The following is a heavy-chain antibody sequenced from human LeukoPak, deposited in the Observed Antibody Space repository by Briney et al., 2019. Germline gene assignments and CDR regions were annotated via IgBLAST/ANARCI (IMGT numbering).Heavy chain of an antibody. D-gene: IGHD1-1*01. CDR3: ARGDDFSGDH. CDR2: IHPEGNEK. V-gene: IGHV3-7*04. J-gene: IGHJ4*02. Sequence: GGSLRLSCAAPGFTFSSYSMNWVRQAPGRGLEWVANIHPEGNEKYHVESVKGRFTISRDNAKNLLFLQMNGLRVEDTAVYYCARGDDFSGDHWGQGTLVTVSS. CDR1: GFTFSSYS.